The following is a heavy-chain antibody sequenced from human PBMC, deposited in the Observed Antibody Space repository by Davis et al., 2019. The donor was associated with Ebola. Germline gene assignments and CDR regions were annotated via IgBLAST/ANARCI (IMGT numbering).Heavy chain of an antibody. CDR2: ISYNGNNK. Sequence: GGSLRLSCAASGFSFSTRSMHWVRQAPGKGLEWVASISYNGNNKYYADSVKGRFTISRDNSKSTLYLQMNSLRTEDTAVYYCVKDGGHPHYYYYSMDVWGQGTTVTVSS. D-gene: IGHD3-16*01. CDR1: GFSFSTRS. J-gene: IGHJ6*02. V-gene: IGHV3-30-3*01. CDR3: VKDGGHPHYYYYSMDV.